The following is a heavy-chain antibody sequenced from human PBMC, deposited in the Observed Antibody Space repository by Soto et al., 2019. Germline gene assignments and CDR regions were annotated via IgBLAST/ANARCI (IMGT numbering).Heavy chain of an antibody. CDR3: ARDQSWHDLVWWFYP. D-gene: IGHD1-1*01. Sequence: ASVKVSCKAIGYSFTSHYMHWVRQAPGQGLEWTGTIYPGGVNIGYAQKFKGRVTMTKDTSTSTVYMELNSLTSEDTAVYYCARDQSWHDLVWWFYPWGQGTLVTVSS. CDR1: GYSFTSHY. V-gene: IGHV1-46*03. CDR2: IYPGGVNI. J-gene: IGHJ5*02.